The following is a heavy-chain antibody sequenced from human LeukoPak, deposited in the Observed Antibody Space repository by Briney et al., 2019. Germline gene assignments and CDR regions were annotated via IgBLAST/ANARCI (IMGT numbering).Heavy chain of an antibody. CDR1: GFTVSSNY. V-gene: IGHV3-53*01. Sequence: GGSLRLSRAASGFTVSSNYINWVRQAPGKGLEWVSVIYSGGSTYYADSVKGRFTISRDNSKNTLYLQINSLRAEDTAVYYCARTYYFYYYMDVWGKGTTVTVSS. CDR2: IYSGGST. J-gene: IGHJ6*03. CDR3: ARTYYFYYYMDV.